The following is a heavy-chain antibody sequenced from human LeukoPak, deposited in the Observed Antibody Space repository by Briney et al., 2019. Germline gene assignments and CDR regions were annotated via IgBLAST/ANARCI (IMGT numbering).Heavy chain of an antibody. D-gene: IGHD3-3*01. CDR3: ARQKIGVVTYYFDY. V-gene: IGHV4-39*01. Sequence: SETLSLTCSVSGGSISSSSYYWGWIRQPPGKRLEWIGSIYYSGSTYYNPSLKSRVTISVDTSKNQFSLKLSSVTAADTAVYYCARQKIGVVTYYFDYWGQGTLVTVSP. CDR1: GGSISSSSYY. CDR2: IYYSGST. J-gene: IGHJ4*02.